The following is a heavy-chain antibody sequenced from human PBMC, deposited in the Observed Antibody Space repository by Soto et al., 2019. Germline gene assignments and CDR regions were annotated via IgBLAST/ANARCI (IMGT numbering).Heavy chain of an antibody. CDR3: ARGTETVWSGYLSYYYYYMDV. CDR2: INPNSGGT. CDR1: GYTFTGYY. D-gene: IGHD3-3*01. V-gene: IGHV1-2*04. J-gene: IGHJ6*03. Sequence: QVPLVQSGAEVKKPGASVKVSCKASGYTFTGYYMHWVRQAPGQGLEWMGWINPNSGGTNYAQKFQGWVTMTRDTSISTAYMELSRLRSDDTAVYYCARGTETVWSGYLSYYYYYMDVWGKGTTVTVSS.